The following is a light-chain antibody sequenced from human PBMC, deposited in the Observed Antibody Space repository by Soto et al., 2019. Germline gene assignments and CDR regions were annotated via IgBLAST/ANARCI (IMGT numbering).Light chain of an antibody. CDR3: QQYKNWPRT. V-gene: IGKV3D-15*01. CDR1: QSVSSN. CDR2: AAS. Sequence: EIVMTQSPATLSVSPGERATLSCRASQSVSSNYLAWFQQKPGQAPRLLIYAASSRATGIPDRFSGSGSGTDFTSTISSLQSEDLAVDYCQQYKNWPRTFGQGT. J-gene: IGKJ1*01.